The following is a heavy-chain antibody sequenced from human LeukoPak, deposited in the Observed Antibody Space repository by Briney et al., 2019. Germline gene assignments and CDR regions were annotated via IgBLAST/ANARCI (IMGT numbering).Heavy chain of an antibody. V-gene: IGHV3-53*01. CDR2: IYSGGST. Sequence: GGSLRLSCAASGFTVSSIYMSWVRQAPGKGLEWVSVIYSGGSTYYADSVKGRFTISRDNSKNTLYLQMNSLRAEDTAVYYCASIKVAVAGSGAWGQGTLVTVSS. CDR1: GFTVSSIY. D-gene: IGHD6-19*01. J-gene: IGHJ4*02. CDR3: ASIKVAVAGSGA.